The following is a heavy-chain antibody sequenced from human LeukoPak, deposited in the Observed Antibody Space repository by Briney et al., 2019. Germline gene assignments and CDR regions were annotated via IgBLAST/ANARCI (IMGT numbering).Heavy chain of an antibody. Sequence: GGSLRLSCAASGFTFSSCWMSWVRQAPGKGLEWVANIKQDGSEKYYVDSVKGRFTISRDNAKNSLYLQMNSLRAEDTAVYYCARAAHYDILTGYYYYYYGMDVWGKGTTVTVSS. CDR1: GFTFSSCW. V-gene: IGHV3-7*03. D-gene: IGHD3-9*01. CDR3: ARAAHYDILTGYYYYYYGMDV. J-gene: IGHJ6*04. CDR2: IKQDGSEK.